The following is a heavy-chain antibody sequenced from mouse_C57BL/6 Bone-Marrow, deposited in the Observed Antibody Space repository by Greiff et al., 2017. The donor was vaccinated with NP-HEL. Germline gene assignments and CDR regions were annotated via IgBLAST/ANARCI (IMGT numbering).Heavy chain of an antibody. Sequence: VQLQQSGAELARPGASVKLSCKASGYTFTSYGISWVKQRTGQGLEWIGEIYPRSGNTYYNEKFKGKATLTADKSSSTAYMELRSLTSEDSAVYFCASRDSSGYNYFDYWGQGTTLTVSS. J-gene: IGHJ2*01. D-gene: IGHD3-2*02. CDR2: IYPRSGNT. CDR3: ASRDSSGYNYFDY. V-gene: IGHV1-81*01. CDR1: GYTFTSYG.